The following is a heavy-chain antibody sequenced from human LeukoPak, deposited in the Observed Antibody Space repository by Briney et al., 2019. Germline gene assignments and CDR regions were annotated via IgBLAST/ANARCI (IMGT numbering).Heavy chain of an antibody. J-gene: IGHJ4*02. V-gene: IGHV4-59*08. CDR3: ARHSPGTGAHYFDY. CDR1: GASISSFY. CDR2: VYYTGST. Sequence: SETLSLTCTVSGASISSFYWSWIRQPPGKGLEFIGYVYYTGSTNYTPSLESRVTISVDTSKNQFSLKLRSVTAADTAVYYCARHSPGTGAHYFDYWGQGTLVTVSS. D-gene: IGHD7-27*01.